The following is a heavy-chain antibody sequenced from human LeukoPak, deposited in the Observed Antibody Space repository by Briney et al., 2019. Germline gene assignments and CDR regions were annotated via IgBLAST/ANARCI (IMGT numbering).Heavy chain of an antibody. CDR3: ARTGYCSSTSCYTASRPYYYYYMDV. V-gene: IGHV4-59*01. Sequence: SETLSLTCTVSNGSLSSYYWSWLRQPPGKGRAWVGYIYYSGSTNYNPSLKSRVTISVDTSKNQFSLTLGSVTAADTAVYYCARTGYCSSTSCYTASRPYYYYYMDVWGKGTTVTVSS. J-gene: IGHJ6*03. CDR1: NGSLSSYY. D-gene: IGHD2-2*02. CDR2: IYYSGST.